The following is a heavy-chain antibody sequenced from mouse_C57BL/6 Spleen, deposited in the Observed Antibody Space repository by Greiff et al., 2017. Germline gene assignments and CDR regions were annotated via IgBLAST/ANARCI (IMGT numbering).Heavy chain of an antibody. Sequence: VQLQQSGPGLVKPSQSLSLTCSVTGYSITSGYYWNWIRQFPGNKLEWMGYISYDGSNNYNPSLKNRISITRDTSKNQFFLKLNSVTTEDTATYYCARVGYSNYPYAMDYWGQGTSVTVSS. D-gene: IGHD2-5*01. CDR2: ISYDGSN. CDR3: ARVGYSNYPYAMDY. J-gene: IGHJ4*01. V-gene: IGHV3-6*01. CDR1: GYSITSGYY.